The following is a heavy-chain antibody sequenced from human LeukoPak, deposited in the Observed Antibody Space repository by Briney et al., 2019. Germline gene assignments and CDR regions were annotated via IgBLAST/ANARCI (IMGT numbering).Heavy chain of an antibody. CDR2: IKQDGSEK. J-gene: IGHJ4*02. D-gene: IGHD5-18*01. CDR1: GFIFNRYW. Sequence: GGSLRLSCAAPGFIFNRYWMSWLPQAPGKGLEWVANIKQDGSEKYYVDSVKGRFTISRDNAKNSLYLQMNSLIAGDTAVYYDGRGGWLPDYWGQGTLVTVSS. CDR3: GRGGWLPDY. V-gene: IGHV3-7*01.